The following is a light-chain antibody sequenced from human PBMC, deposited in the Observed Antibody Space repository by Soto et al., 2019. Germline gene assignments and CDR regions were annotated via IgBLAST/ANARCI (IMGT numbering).Light chain of an antibody. V-gene: IGKV3-11*01. CDR3: QQRSNWPRT. J-gene: IGKJ2*01. Sequence: EIVLTQSPATLSLSPGERATLSCSASQSVSSSLAWYQQKPGQAPRLLIYDASNRATDIPDRFSGSGSGTDFTLTINRLEPEDFAVYYCQQRSNWPRTFGQGTKLEIK. CDR1: QSVSSS. CDR2: DAS.